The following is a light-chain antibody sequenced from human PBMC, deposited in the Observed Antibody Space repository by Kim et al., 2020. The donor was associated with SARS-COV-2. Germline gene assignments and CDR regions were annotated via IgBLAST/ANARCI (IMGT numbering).Light chain of an antibody. Sequence: SVGDRVTIACRASQRVGTRLNWYQQRPGKAPRHLIYAASSLQSGVPSRFSGTRSGTDFTLTISSLQPEDFATYYCQQSHSTPWLTFGGGTKVDIK. CDR2: AAS. J-gene: IGKJ4*01. CDR1: QRVGTR. CDR3: QQSHSTPWLT. V-gene: IGKV1-39*01.